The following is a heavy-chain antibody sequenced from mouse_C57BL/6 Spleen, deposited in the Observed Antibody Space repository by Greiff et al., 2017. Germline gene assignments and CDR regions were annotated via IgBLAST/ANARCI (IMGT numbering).Heavy chain of an antibody. J-gene: IGHJ1*03. Sequence: EVHLVESGGDLVKPGGSLKLSCAASGFTFSSYGMSWVRQTPDKRLEWVATISSGGSYTYYPDSVKGRFTIARDNAKNTLYLQRSSLKSEDTAMYCCARPLEGEGYWYFDVWGTGTTVTVSS. V-gene: IGHV5-6*01. D-gene: IGHD3-3*01. CDR2: ISSGGSYT. CDR3: ARPLEGEGYWYFDV. CDR1: GFTFSSYG.